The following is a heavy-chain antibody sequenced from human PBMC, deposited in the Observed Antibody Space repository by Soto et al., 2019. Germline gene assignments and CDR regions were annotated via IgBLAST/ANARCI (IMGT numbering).Heavy chain of an antibody. CDR3: ARAAVVVPAAEPYFDY. CDR1: VGSISSYY. V-gene: IGHV4-59*01. CDR2: IYYSGST. Sequence: SETLSLTCTVSVGSISSYYWSWIRQPPGKGLEWIGYIYYSGSTNYNPSLKSRVTISVDTSKNQFSLKLSSVTAADTAVYYCARAAVVVPAAEPYFDYWGQGTLVTVSS. J-gene: IGHJ4*02. D-gene: IGHD2-2*01.